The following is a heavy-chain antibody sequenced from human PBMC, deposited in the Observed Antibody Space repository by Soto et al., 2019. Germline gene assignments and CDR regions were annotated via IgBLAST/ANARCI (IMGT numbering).Heavy chain of an antibody. Sequence: QVQLVESGGGVVQPGRSLRLSCAASGFTFSSYAMHWVRQAPGKGLEWVAVISYDGSNKYYADSLKGRFTISRDNSKNTRYLQMNRLRAEDTAVYYCARDRYYDFWSGYNDYYYGMDVWGQGTTVTVSS. CDR3: ARDRYYDFWSGYNDYYYGMDV. CDR2: ISYDGSNK. J-gene: IGHJ6*02. CDR1: GFTFSSYA. V-gene: IGHV3-30-3*01. D-gene: IGHD3-3*01.